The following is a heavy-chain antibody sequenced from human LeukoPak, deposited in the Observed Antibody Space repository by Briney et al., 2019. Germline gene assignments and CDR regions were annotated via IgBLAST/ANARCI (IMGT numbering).Heavy chain of an antibody. CDR3: ARGFGKCWFVY. Sequence: ASVKVSCKAAGYSFTANYFHEVRRAPGQGLEWMGWLNPNSGGAKYAQRFQGRVTMTRDTSISTVYMELSSLRSDDTAVYYCARGFGKCWFVYLGPGKLVTVSS. D-gene: IGHD3-16*01. CDR2: LNPNSGGA. J-gene: IGHJ4*02. V-gene: IGHV1-2*02. CDR1: GYSFTANY.